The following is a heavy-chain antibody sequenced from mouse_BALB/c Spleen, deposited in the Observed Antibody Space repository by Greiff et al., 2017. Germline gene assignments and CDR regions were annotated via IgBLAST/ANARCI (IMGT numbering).Heavy chain of an antibody. Sequence: EVQLQQSGAELVRSGASVKLSCTASGFNIKDYYMHWVKQRPEQGLEWIGWIDPENGDTEYAPKFQGKATMTADTSSNTAYLQLSSLTSEDTAVYYCNAGGNPFDYWGQGTTLTVSS. D-gene: IGHD2-1*01. CDR3: NAGGNPFDY. V-gene: IGHV14-4*02. CDR2: IDPENGDT. J-gene: IGHJ2*01. CDR1: GFNIKDYY.